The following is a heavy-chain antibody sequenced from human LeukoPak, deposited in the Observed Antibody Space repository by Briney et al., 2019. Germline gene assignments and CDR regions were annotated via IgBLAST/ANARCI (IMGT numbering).Heavy chain of an antibody. CDR2: INSDGSST. CDR1: GFTFSGYW. Sequence: GGSLRLSCAPSGFTFSGYWMHWVRQAPGKGLVWVSRINSDGSSTRYADSVKGRFTISRDNAKNTLYLQMNSLRVEDTAVYYRARVFGDFGPFDYWDQGTLVTVSS. CDR3: ARVFGDFGPFDY. J-gene: IGHJ4*02. D-gene: IGHD4-17*01. V-gene: IGHV3-74*01.